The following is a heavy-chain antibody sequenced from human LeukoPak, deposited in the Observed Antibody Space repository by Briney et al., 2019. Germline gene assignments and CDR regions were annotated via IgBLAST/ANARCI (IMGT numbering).Heavy chain of an antibody. CDR2: ISSSGSTR. CDR3: AKTVVTPGY. J-gene: IGHJ4*02. V-gene: IGHV3-48*03. Sequence: GGSLRLSCAASGFTSSSYEMNWVRQAPGKGLEWVSYISSSGSTRYYADSVKGRFSISRDNAKNSLYLQMNSLRAEDTAVYYCAKTVVTPGYWGQGTLVTVSS. D-gene: IGHD4-23*01. CDR1: GFTSSSYE.